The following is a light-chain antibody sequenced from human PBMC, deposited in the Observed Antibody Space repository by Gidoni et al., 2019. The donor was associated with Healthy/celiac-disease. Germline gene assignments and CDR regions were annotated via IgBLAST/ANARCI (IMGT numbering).Light chain of an antibody. CDR2: LNSDGSH. V-gene: IGLV4-69*01. Sequence: QLVLTQSPSAPASLGASVKLTCTLSSGHSSYAIAWHQQQPEKGPRYLMKLNSDGSHSTGDGIPDRFSGSSSGAERYLTISSLQSEDEADYYCQTWGTGIAVFGGGTQLTVL. CDR3: QTWGTGIAV. CDR1: SGHSSYA. J-gene: IGLJ7*01.